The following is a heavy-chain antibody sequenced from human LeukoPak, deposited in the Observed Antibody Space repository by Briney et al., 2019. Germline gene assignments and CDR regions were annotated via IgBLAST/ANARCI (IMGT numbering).Heavy chain of an antibody. Sequence: GASVKVSCKASGGTFSSYAISWVRQAPGQGLEWMGGIIPIFGTANYAQKFQGRVTITADESTSTAYMELSSLRPEDTAVYYCARELDDSSGYYHYYYGMDVWGQGTTVTVSS. V-gene: IGHV1-69*01. J-gene: IGHJ6*02. D-gene: IGHD3-22*01. CDR1: GGTFSSYA. CDR3: ARELDDSSGYYHYYYGMDV. CDR2: IIPIFGTA.